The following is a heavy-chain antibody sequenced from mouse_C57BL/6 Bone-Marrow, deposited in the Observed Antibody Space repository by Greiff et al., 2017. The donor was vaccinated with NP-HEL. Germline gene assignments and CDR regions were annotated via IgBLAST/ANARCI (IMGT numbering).Heavy chain of an antibody. Sequence: DVKLVESGAELVRPGASVKLSCTASGFTIKDDYMHWVKQRPEQGLEWIGWIDPENGDTEYASKFQGKATMTADTSSNTAYLQLSSLTSEDTAVYYCSRGYFDYWGQGTTLTVSS. CDR1: GFTIKDDY. V-gene: IGHV14-4*01. J-gene: IGHJ2*01. CDR3: SRGYFDY. CDR2: IDPENGDT.